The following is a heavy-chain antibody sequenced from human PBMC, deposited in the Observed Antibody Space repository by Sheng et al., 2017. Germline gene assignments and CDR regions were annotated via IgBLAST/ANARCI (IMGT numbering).Heavy chain of an antibody. CDR1: GFSFKMYW. D-gene: IGHD3-3*01. CDR2: MNSDGSST. J-gene: IGHJ3*02. Sequence: EVQLVESGGGLVQPGGSLRLSCAASGFSFKMYWMHWVRQAPGKGLVWVSRMNSDGSSTTYADSVKGRFTISRDNAKNTLYLQMNSLRAEDTAVYFCSRDEYDFWSGFHPAFAIWGHGTMVTVSS. CDR3: SRDEYDFWSGFHPAFAI. V-gene: IGHV3-74*01.